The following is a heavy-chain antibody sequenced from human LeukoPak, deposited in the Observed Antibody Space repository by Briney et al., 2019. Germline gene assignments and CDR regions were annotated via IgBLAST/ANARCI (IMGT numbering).Heavy chain of an antibody. J-gene: IGHJ4*02. CDR2: NKEDGSEK. D-gene: IGHD2-15*01. CDR1: GFHLSYFW. Sequence: GFLRLLRFCPGFHLSYFWMNLVRQASREGLEWGAKNKEDGSEKNYADSVKGRFTVSRDNAKSSVYLQMDSLRAEDTAVYFCARDERRYCSDGSCYPGDYWGQGILVTVSS. V-gene: IGHV3-7*05. CDR3: ARDERRYCSDGSCYPGDY.